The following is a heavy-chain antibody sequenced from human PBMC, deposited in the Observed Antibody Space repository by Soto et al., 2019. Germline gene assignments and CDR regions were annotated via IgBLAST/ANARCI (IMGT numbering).Heavy chain of an antibody. CDR1: GFTVSSHA. D-gene: IGHD2-15*01. CDR2: VTADGGT. CDR3: APHVSCSGGSCQYDAFAI. Sequence: EVQVLESGGGFVQPGGSLRLSCEGSGFTVSSHAMTWIRQAPGKGPEWVSTVTADGGTYYADSVKGRFAMSRDTSENTLYLQMNSLGAEDTAAYYCAPHVSCSGGSCQYDAFAIRGQGTMVTVSS. J-gene: IGHJ3*02. V-gene: IGHV3-23*01.